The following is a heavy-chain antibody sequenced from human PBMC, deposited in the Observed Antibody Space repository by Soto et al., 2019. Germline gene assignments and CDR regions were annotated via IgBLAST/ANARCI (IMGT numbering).Heavy chain of an antibody. J-gene: IGHJ6*02. Sequence: PSETLSLTCTVSGGSISSYYWSWIRQPPGKGLEWIGEIYHSGSTNYSPSLKSRVTISVDKSKNQFSLKLSSVTAADTAVYYCASVPPNNPRYYYYGMDVWGQGTTVTVSS. V-gene: IGHV4-59*12. CDR2: IYHSGST. CDR3: ASVPPNNPRYYYYGMDV. CDR1: GGSISSYY.